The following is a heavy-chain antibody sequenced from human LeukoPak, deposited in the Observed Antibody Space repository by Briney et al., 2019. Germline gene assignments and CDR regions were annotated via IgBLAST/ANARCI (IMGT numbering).Heavy chain of an antibody. CDR2: IDTSGLRT. Sequence: PGGSLRLSCAASGFSFSNFALSWVRQAPGKGLDWVSAIDTSGLRTFYADSVKGRFTVSRDNSRSTLFLQINSLRADDAALYYCVKDATWGGFDYWGQGTLVTVSS. CDR3: VKDATWGGFDY. D-gene: IGHD3-16*01. V-gene: IGHV3-23*01. J-gene: IGHJ4*02. CDR1: GFSFSNFA.